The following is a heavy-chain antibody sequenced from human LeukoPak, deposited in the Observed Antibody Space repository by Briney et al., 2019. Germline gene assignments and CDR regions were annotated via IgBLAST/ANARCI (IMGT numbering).Heavy chain of an antibody. V-gene: IGHV4-30-2*01. D-gene: IGHD4-23*01. Sequence: PSQTLSLTCAVSGGSISSGGYSWSWIRQPPGKGLEWIGYIYHSGSTYYNPSLKSRVTISVDRSKNQFSLKLSSVTAADTAVYYCARDLYGGNFLGHAFDIWGQGTMVTVSS. CDR1: GGSISSGGYS. CDR3: ARDLYGGNFLGHAFDI. CDR2: IYHSGST. J-gene: IGHJ3*02.